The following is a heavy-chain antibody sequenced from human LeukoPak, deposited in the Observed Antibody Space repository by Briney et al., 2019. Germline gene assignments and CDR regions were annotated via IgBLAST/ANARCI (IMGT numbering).Heavy chain of an antibody. CDR3: ARGGTYYPCMDY. D-gene: IGHD1-26*01. CDR2: ISAYNGGT. CDR1: GYSFSTTY. Sequence: ASVKVSCKAFGYSFSTTYINWVRQAPAQGLEWMGRISAYNGGTAYAQKFQGRVTMTTDSSTTTAYLHLASLRSDDTAVYYCARGGTYYPCMDYWGQGTLVTVSS. V-gene: IGHV1-18*01. J-gene: IGHJ4*01.